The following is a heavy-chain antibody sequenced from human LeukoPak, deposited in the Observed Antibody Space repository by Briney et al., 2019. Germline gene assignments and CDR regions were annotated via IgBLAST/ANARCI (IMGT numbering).Heavy chain of an antibody. J-gene: IGHJ4*02. Sequence: PGESLKISCKGSGYSFTSYWIGWVRQMPGKGLEWMGIIYPGDSDTRYSPSFQGQVTISADKSISTAYLQWSSLKASDTAMYYCARHDSITMVRGVTTFNYFDYWGQGTLVTVSS. CDR3: ARHDSITMVRGVTTFNYFDY. D-gene: IGHD3-10*01. CDR1: GYSFTSYW. V-gene: IGHV5-51*01. CDR2: IYPGDSDT.